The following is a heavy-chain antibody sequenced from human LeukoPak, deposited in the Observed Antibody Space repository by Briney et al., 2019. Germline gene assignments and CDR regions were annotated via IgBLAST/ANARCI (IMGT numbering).Heavy chain of an antibody. D-gene: IGHD3-3*01. CDR1: GFSLSNVW. Sequence: GGSLRLSCAASGFSLSNVWMSWVRQGPGKGLEWVGRIQSRAEGGTTEYPAPVEGRFTISRDESENILYLQMNSLRAEDTAVYYCTTAAYDFWGGFTPPDHWGQGTLVTVSS. CDR3: TTAAYDFWGGFTPPDH. CDR2: IQSRAEGGTT. J-gene: IGHJ4*02. V-gene: IGHV3-15*01.